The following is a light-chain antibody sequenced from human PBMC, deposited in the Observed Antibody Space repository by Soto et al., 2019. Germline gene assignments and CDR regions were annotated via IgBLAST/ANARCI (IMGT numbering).Light chain of an antibody. Sequence: EIVLTQSPGTLSSSPGERATLSCRASQSVSSSYFAWYQQKPGQAPRLLIYAASSRATGIPDRLSGSGSGTDFTLTISRLEPEDFAVYYCQQYGSSSWTFGQGTRVEI. CDR1: QSVSSSY. CDR3: QQYGSSSWT. V-gene: IGKV3-20*01. CDR2: AAS. J-gene: IGKJ1*01.